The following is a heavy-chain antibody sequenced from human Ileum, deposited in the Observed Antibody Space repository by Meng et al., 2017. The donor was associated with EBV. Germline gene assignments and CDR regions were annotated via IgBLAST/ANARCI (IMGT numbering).Heavy chain of an antibody. CDR2: IYNSGST. CDR3: ARGQKGYFDL. J-gene: IGHJ2*01. CDR1: GGSISSSNYY. V-gene: IGHV4-30-4*01. Sequence: QGQLEESGPRLVKPSQTLSLTCTVSGGSISSSNYYWSWIRQPPGKGLEWSGHIYNSGSTYYNPSLKSRITISVDTSKNQFSLKLSSVTAADTAVYYCARGQKGYFDLWGRGTLVTVSS.